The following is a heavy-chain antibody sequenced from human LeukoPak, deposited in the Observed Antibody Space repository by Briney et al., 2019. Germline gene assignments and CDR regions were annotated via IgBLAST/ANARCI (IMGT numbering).Heavy chain of an antibody. Sequence: PSETQSLTCTVSGGSISSHIYYWGWIRQPPGKGLEWIGSISHGGTAYYKPSLKSRVTISVDTSNNQFSLKLSSVTAADTAVYYCAREGCSGTNCLYYFYYMDVWGKGTTVTVSS. V-gene: IGHV4-39*07. CDR1: GGSISSHIYY. CDR2: ISHGGTA. D-gene: IGHD2-2*01. CDR3: AREGCSGTNCLYYFYYMDV. J-gene: IGHJ6*03.